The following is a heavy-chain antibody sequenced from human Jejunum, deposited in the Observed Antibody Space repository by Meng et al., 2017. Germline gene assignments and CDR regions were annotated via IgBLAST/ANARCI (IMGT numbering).Heavy chain of an antibody. CDR1: GDSISSGGHY. V-gene: IGHV4-31*03. CDR3: AREGQLMLGLVDY. CDR2: IYYTGSA. Sequence: QVQLQESGPGLVTPSQTLSLTCTVSGDSISSGGHYWSWIRQHPGKGLEWIGYIYYTGSAYYNPSLESRVTLSVDTSNNQFSLRLNSVTAADTAVYYCAREGQLMLGLVDYWGQGTRVTVAS. J-gene: IGHJ4*02. D-gene: IGHD2-2*01.